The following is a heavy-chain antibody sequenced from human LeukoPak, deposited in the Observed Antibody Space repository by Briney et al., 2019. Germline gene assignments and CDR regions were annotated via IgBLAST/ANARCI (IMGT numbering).Heavy chain of an antibody. V-gene: IGHV3-48*03. Sequence: GGSLRLSCAASGFTFSSYEVNWVRQAPGKGLEWVSYISSRGSTIYYADSVKGRFTISRDNAKNSLYLQMNSLRAEDTAIYYCARFYGRGFDYWGQGTLVTVSS. D-gene: IGHD2/OR15-2a*01. J-gene: IGHJ4*02. CDR2: ISSRGSTI. CDR1: GFTFSSYE. CDR3: ARFYGRGFDY.